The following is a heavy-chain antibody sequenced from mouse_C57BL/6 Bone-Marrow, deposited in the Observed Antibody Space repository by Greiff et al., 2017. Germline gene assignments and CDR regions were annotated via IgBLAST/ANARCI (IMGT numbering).Heavy chain of an antibody. J-gene: IGHJ1*03. Sequence: QVQLQQPGAELVMPGASVKLSCKASGYTFTSYWMHWVKQRPGQGLEWIGEIDPSDSYPNYNQKFKGKSTLTVDKSSSTAYMQLSSLTSEDSAVYYCARTPHYYGSSWYFDVWGTGTTVTVSS. D-gene: IGHD1-1*01. CDR2: IDPSDSYP. CDR3: ARTPHYYGSSWYFDV. V-gene: IGHV1-69*01. CDR1: GYTFTSYW.